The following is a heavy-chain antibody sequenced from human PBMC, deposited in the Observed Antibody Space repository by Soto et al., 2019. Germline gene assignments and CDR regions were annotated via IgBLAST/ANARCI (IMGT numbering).Heavy chain of an antibody. CDR1: GGSISSSSYY. Sequence: SETLSLTCTVSGGSISSSSYYWGWISQPPGKGLEWIGSIYYSGSTYYNPSLKSRVTISVDTSKNQFSLKLSTVTDAETAMYDCARSITIFGVAMSVLSGASENWFDPWGQGTLVTVSS. D-gene: IGHD3-3*01. CDR3: ARSITIFGVAMSVLSGASENWFDP. J-gene: IGHJ5*02. V-gene: IGHV4-39*01. CDR2: IYYSGST.